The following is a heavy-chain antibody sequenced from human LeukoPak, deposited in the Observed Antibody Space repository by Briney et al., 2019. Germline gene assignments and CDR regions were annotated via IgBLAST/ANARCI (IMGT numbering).Heavy chain of an antibody. D-gene: IGHD3-10*02. V-gene: IGHV1-8*01. CDR2: MNPNSGNT. J-gene: IGHJ6*03. Sequence: ASVKVSCKASGYTFTSYDINWVRQATGQGLEWMGWMNPNSGNTGYAQKFQGRVTMTRNTSISTAYMELSSLRSEDTAVYYCARGRKSVRGVTARDYYYYYYMDVWGKGTTVTVSS. CDR3: ARGRKSVRGVTARDYYYYYYMDV. CDR1: GYTFTSYD.